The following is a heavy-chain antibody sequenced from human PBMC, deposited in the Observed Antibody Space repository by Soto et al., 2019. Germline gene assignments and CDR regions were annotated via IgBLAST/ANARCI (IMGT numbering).Heavy chain of an antibody. Sequence: PGEPLKISCKGSGYSFTSYWIGWVRQMPGKGLEWMGIIYPGDSDTRYSPSFQGQVTISADRSISTAYLQWSSLKASDTAMYYCARRLYCSGGSCYSYYYYGMDVWGQGTTVTVSS. V-gene: IGHV5-51*01. CDR2: IYPGDSDT. D-gene: IGHD2-15*01. J-gene: IGHJ6*02. CDR3: ARRLYCSGGSCYSYYYYGMDV. CDR1: GYSFTSYW.